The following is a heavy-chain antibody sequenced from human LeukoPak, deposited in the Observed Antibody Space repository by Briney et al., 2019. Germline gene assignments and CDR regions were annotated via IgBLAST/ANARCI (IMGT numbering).Heavy chain of an antibody. CDR1: GYSISSGYY. V-gene: IGHV4-38-2*01. CDR2: LYHSDSI. Sequence: SETLSLTCAVSGYSISSGYYWIWIRQPPGKGLEWIGSLYHSDSIYYNPSLESRVTMSVDTSKNQFSLKLSSVTAADTAVYYCASLVAATPGWFDPWGQGTLVTVSS. J-gene: IGHJ5*02. CDR3: ASLVAATPGWFDP. D-gene: IGHD2-15*01.